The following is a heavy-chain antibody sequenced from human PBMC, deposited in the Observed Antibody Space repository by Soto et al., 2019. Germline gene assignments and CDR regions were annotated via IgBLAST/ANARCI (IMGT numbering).Heavy chain of an antibody. CDR1: GGTFSSYA. CDR3: ARDLVAVTTAGVYSYYGMDV. J-gene: IGHJ6*02. D-gene: IGHD4-4*01. CDR2: IIPIFGTA. V-gene: IGHV1-69*13. Sequence: SVKVSCKASGGTFSSYAISWVRQAPGQGLEWMGGIIPIFGTANYAQKFQGRVTITADESTSTAYMELSSLISEDTAVYYCARDLVAVTTAGVYSYYGMDVWGQGTTVTVSS.